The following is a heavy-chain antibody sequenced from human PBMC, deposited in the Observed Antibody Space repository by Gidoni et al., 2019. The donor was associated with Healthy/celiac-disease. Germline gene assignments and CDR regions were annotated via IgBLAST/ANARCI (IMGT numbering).Heavy chain of an antibody. D-gene: IGHD3-3*01. CDR1: GFTFSSYG. Sequence: QVQLVESGGGVVQLGRSLRLSWSASGFTFSSYGMHSVRQAPGKGLEWVAVIWYDGSNKYYGDSVKVRFTISRDNSKNTLYLQMNSLGGVDTAVYYCARERYDFWSGYAAGYYYGMDVWGQGTTVTVSS. CDR3: ARERYDFWSGYAAGYYYGMDV. CDR2: IWYDGSNK. J-gene: IGHJ6*02. V-gene: IGHV3-33*01.